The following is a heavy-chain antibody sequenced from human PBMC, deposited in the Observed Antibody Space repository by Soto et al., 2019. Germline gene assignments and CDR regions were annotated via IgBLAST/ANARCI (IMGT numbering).Heavy chain of an antibody. J-gene: IGHJ4*02. CDR2: ITGTGST. CDR1: GFTFSNYA. V-gene: IGHV3-23*01. CDR3: AKFLTSIGTLY. Sequence: GGSLRLSCAASGFTFSNYAMSWVRQAPGKGLEWVSSITGTGSTYYADSVKGRFTISRANSENTLYLQMNSLGAEDTALYYCAKFLTSIGTLYWGQGTLVTVSS. D-gene: IGHD6-13*01.